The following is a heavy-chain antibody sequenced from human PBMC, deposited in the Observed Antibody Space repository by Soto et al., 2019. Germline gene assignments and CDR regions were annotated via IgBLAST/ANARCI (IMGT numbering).Heavy chain of an antibody. CDR1: DGSLSDNY. CDR2: IHPSGST. D-gene: IGHD1-1*01. V-gene: IGHV4-34*02. CDR3: STGSDAYKGGRT. Sequence: QVHLQQWGAGLLKPSETLSLTCAVYDGSLSDNYYTWTRQSPGKGLEWIGEIHPSGSTLYNPSLQTRVTLSQDTSKKHFSLNLISVTAADTGEYYCSTGSDAYKGGRTWGQGTLVTVSS. J-gene: IGHJ5*02.